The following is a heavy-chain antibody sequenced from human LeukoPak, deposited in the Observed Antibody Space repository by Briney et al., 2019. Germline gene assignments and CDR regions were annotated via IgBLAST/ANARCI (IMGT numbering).Heavy chain of an antibody. V-gene: IGHV1-2*02. D-gene: IGHD5-12*01. CDR2: INPNSGGT. CDR3: ARDLTGGGYDSSGGLLDY. Sequence: ASVKVSCKASGYTFTGYYMHWVRQAPGQGLEWMGWINPNSGGTNYAQKLQGRVTMTTDTSTSTAYMELRSLRSDDTAVYYCARDLTGGGYDSSGGLLDYWGQGTLVTFSS. J-gene: IGHJ4*02. CDR1: GYTFTGYY.